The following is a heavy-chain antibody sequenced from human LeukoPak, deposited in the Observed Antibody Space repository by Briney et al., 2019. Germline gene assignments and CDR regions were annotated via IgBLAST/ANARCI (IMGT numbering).Heavy chain of an antibody. CDR1: GYSFISYG. J-gene: IGHJ5*02. Sequence: ASVKVSCKASGYSFISYGIIWVRQAPGQGLEWMGWISAYNGDRKYARNLQDRVTMTTDTSTNTAYMELRGLRSDDTAVYYCAREAARSGFDPWGQGTLATVSS. V-gene: IGHV1-18*01. CDR3: AREAARSGFDP. CDR2: ISAYNGDR.